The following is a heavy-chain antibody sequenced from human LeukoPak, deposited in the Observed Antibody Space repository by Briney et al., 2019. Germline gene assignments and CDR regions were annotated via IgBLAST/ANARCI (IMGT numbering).Heavy chain of an antibody. CDR1: GYTFTSYG. V-gene: IGHV1-18*01. CDR2: ISAYNGNT. J-gene: IGHJ6*04. CDR3: ARDSHCSGGSCYRRGAMDV. Sequence: ASVKVSCKASGYTFTSYGISWVRPAPGQGLEWMGWISAYNGNTNYAQKLQGRVTMTTDTSTSTAYMELRSLRSDDTAVYYCARDSHCSGGSCYRRGAMDVWGKGTTVTVSS. D-gene: IGHD2-15*01.